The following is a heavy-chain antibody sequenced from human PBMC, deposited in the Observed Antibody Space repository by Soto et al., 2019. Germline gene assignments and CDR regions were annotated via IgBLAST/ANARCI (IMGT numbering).Heavy chain of an antibody. Sequence: GESLKISCKGSGYSFTSYCIGWVRQMPGKGLEWMGIIYPGDSDTRYSPSFQGQVTISADKSISTAYLQWSSLKASDTAMYYCARLRYDTKGGYPSLFDYWGQGTLVTVSS. V-gene: IGHV5-51*01. CDR3: ARLRYDTKGGYPSLFDY. CDR2: IYPGDSDT. CDR1: GYSFTSYC. D-gene: IGHD3-22*01. J-gene: IGHJ4*02.